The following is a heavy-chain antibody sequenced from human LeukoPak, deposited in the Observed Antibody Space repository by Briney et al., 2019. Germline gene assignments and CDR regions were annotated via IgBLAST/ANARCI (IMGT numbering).Heavy chain of an antibody. Sequence: SETLSLTCTVSGASIRGYYWNWMRQPPGRGLEGVGYAYYTGSTSYNPSLDSRVSISVDTSKSQFSLTLSSVTAADTAVYYCAIRSGRNYYGVDVWGQGTTVTVS. D-gene: IGHD1-26*01. CDR3: AIRSGRNYYGVDV. CDR2: AYYTGST. V-gene: IGHV4-59*08. J-gene: IGHJ6*02. CDR1: GASIRGYY.